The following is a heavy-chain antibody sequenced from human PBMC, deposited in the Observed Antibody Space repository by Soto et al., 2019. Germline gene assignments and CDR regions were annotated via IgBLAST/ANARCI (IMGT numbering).Heavy chain of an antibody. V-gene: IGHV3-43*01. CDR2: INWDGGST. CDR3: AKDTMALSHYGMDV. J-gene: IGHJ6*02. CDR1: GFTFDDNA. Sequence: PGGSLRLSCAVSGFTFDDNAMHWVRQAPEKGLEWVSGINWDGGSTYYADSVKGRFTISRDNSKNSLYLQMNSLRTEDTALYYCAKDTMALSHYGMDVWGQGTTVTVSS. D-gene: IGHD3-10*01.